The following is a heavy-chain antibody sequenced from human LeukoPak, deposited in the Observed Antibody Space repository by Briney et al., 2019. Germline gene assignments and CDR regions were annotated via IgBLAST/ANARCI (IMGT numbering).Heavy chain of an antibody. Sequence: ASVKVPCKASGYTFTGYYMHWVRQAPGQGLEWMGRINPNSGGTNYAQKFQGRVTMTRDTSLSTAYMELSRLRSDDTAVYYCARPYSSSSAPFQHWGQGTLVTVSS. V-gene: IGHV1-2*06. CDR2: INPNSGGT. CDR1: GYTFTGYY. J-gene: IGHJ1*01. CDR3: ARPYSSSSAPFQH. D-gene: IGHD6-6*01.